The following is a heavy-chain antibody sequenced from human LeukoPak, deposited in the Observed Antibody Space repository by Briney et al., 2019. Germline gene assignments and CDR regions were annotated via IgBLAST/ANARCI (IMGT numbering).Heavy chain of an antibody. J-gene: IGHJ5*02. CDR2: IKTDSGGT. Sequence: ASVKVSCTAYGDIFSGYYRRWIRQAPGQGLEWMGWIKTDSGGTNYEQKFQGRVIMTLDTSISTAYMELTRLTSDDTAVYYCSIGSAFVTPYRGCDWVYPWGQGTLVTVSS. V-gene: IGHV1-2*02. CDR3: SIGSAFVTPYRGCDWVYP. CDR1: GDIFSGYY. D-gene: IGHD5-18*01.